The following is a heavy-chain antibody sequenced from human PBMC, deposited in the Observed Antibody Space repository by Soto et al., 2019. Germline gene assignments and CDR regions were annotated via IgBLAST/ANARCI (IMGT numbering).Heavy chain of an antibody. CDR3: ARRTFEYDILTGGFDY. Sequence: SETLALTCTVAGASISSYYWCWIRQPPGKGLEWIGYIYYTGTTNYNPSLKSRVTISGDTSKNQFSLKLSTVTGADTAVYYCARRTFEYDILTGGFDYWGQGTLVTVSS. V-gene: IGHV4-59*12. D-gene: IGHD3-9*01. CDR1: GASISSYY. J-gene: IGHJ4*02. CDR2: IYYTGTT.